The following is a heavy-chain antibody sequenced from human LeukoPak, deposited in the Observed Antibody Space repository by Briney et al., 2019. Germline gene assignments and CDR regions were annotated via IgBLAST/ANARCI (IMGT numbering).Heavy chain of an antibody. CDR1: GFTFDDYG. D-gene: IGHD3-22*01. CDR2: INWNGGST. CDR3: ATTYYYDSSGYYGDY. Sequence: RTGGSLRLSCAASGFTFDDYGMSWVRHAPGKGLEWVSGINWNGGSTGYADSVKGRFTISRDNAKNSLYLQMNSLRAEDTALYYCATTYYYDSSGYYGDYWGQGTLVTVSS. V-gene: IGHV3-20*04. J-gene: IGHJ4*02.